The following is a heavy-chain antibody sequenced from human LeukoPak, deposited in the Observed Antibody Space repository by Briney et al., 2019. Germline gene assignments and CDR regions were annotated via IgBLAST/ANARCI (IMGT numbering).Heavy chain of an antibody. V-gene: IGHV3-7*01. CDR1: GFTFSSYW. CDR3: ARVDDSSGYYYFYYYYGMDV. J-gene: IGHJ6*02. D-gene: IGHD3-22*01. Sequence: GGSLRLSWAASGFTFSSYWMSWVRQAPGKGLEWVANIKQDGSEKYYVDSVKGRFTISRDNAKNSLYLQMNSLRAEDTAVYYCARVDDSSGYYYFYYYYGMDVWGQGTTVTVSS. CDR2: IKQDGSEK.